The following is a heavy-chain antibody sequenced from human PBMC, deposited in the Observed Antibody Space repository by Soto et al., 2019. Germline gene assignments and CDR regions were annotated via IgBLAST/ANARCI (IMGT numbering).Heavy chain of an antibody. V-gene: IGHV4-31*03. Sequence: QVQLQESGPGLVKPSQTLSLTCTVSGGSISNSGYYWTWIRQHPGTGLEWIGYIYYSGSTYYNPSLKGRVTISVDTSKNQFSLKLSSVTAADTAVYYCARYVRGGRWYFDLWGRGTLVTVSS. CDR1: GGSISNSGYY. CDR3: ARYVRGGRWYFDL. CDR2: IYYSGST. D-gene: IGHD3-10*02. J-gene: IGHJ2*01.